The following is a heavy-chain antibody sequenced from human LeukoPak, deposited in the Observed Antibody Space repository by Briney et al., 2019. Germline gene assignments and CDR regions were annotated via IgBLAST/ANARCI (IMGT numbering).Heavy chain of an antibody. CDR2: IFPSGGEI. Sequence: GGSLRLSCEASGFTFSTFAMIWVRQPPGKGLEWVSSIFPSGGEIHYADSVRGRFTISRDNSKSTLSLQMNSLRAEDTAIYYCATYRQVLLPFESWGQGTLATVSS. J-gene: IGHJ4*02. CDR3: ATYRQVLLPFES. D-gene: IGHD2/OR15-2a*01. CDR1: GFTFSTFA. V-gene: IGHV3-23*01.